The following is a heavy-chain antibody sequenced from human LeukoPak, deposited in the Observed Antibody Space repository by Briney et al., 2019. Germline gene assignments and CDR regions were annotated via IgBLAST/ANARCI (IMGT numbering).Heavy chain of an antibody. Sequence: PSGTLSLTCAVSGGSISSSNWWSWVRQPPGKGLEWIGEIYHSGSTNYNPSLKSRATISVDKSKNQFSLKLSSVTAADTAVYYCARDRKGYSQRAFDIWGQGTMVTVSS. CDR1: GGSISSSNW. CDR2: IYHSGST. J-gene: IGHJ3*02. D-gene: IGHD6-13*01. V-gene: IGHV4-4*02. CDR3: ARDRKGYSQRAFDI.